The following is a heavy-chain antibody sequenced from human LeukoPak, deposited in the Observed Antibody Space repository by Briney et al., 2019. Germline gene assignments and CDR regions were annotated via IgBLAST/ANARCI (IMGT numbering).Heavy chain of an antibody. CDR1: GYTFTSYY. V-gene: IGHV1-46*01. CDR3: ARAGDGYNYSPLLDY. D-gene: IGHD5-24*01. Sequence: ASVKVSCKASGYTFTSYYMHWVRQAPGQGLEWMGIINPSGGSTSYAQKFQGRVTMTRDTSTSTVYMELSGLRSEDTAVYYCARAGDGYNYSPLLDYWGQGTLVTVSS. CDR2: INPSGGST. J-gene: IGHJ4*02.